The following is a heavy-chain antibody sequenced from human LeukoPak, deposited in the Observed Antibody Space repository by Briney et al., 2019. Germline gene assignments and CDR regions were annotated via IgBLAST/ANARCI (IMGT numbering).Heavy chain of an antibody. CDR2: IYYSGST. CDR1: GGSISSYY. V-gene: IGHV4-59*08. Sequence: SETLSLTCTVSGGSISSYYWSWIRQPPGKGLEWIGYIYYSGSTNYNPSLKSRVTISVDTSKNQFSPKLSSVTAADTAVYYCARQGPPYYDILTGYYPIDYWGQGTLVTVSS. J-gene: IGHJ4*02. D-gene: IGHD3-9*01. CDR3: ARQGPPYYDILTGYYPIDY.